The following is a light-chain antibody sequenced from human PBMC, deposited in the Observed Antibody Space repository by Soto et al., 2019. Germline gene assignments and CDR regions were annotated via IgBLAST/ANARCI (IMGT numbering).Light chain of an antibody. V-gene: IGLV1-51*01. CDR1: SSNIGNFY. J-gene: IGLJ1*01. CDR3: GVWDTSRTTYV. Sequence: QSVLTQPPSVSAAPGQKVTISCSGSSSNIGNFYVSWYQHLPGTAPKLLFYESNKRPSGIPDRFSGSKSGTSATLAITGLHTAEEADSPCGVWDTSRTTYVFGPGTKVTV. CDR2: ESN.